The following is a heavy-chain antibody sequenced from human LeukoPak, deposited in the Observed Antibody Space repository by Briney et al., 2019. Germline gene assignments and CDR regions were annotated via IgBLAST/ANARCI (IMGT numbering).Heavy chain of an antibody. J-gene: IGHJ2*01. V-gene: IGHV4-4*07. CDR3: AREMGYSYGAPLYWYFDL. D-gene: IGHD5-18*01. CDR1: GGSISSYY. Sequence: SETLSLTCTVSGGSISSYYWSWIRQPAGKGLEWIGRIYTSGSTNYNPPLKSRVTMSVDTSKNQFSLKLSSVTAADTAVYYCAREMGYSYGAPLYWYFDLWGRGTLVTVSS. CDR2: IYTSGST.